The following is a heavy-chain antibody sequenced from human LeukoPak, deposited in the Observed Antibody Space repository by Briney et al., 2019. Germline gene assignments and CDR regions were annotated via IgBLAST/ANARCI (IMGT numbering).Heavy chain of an antibody. CDR3: ARGRGSGWWWYSYYYYMDV. CDR1: GFTFSSYW. CDR2: IKQDGSEK. D-gene: IGHD6-19*01. V-gene: IGHV3-7*01. J-gene: IGHJ6*03. Sequence: PGGSLRLSCAASGFTFSSYWMSWVRQAPGKGLEWVANIKQDGSEKYYVDSVKGRFTISRDNAKNSLYLQMNSLRAEDTAVYYCARGRGSGWWWYSYYYYMDVWGKGTTVTVSS.